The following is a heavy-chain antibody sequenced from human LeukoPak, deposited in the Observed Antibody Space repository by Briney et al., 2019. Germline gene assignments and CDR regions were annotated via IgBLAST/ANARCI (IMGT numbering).Heavy chain of an antibody. V-gene: IGHV1-46*01. Sequence: ASVKVSCKASGYTFTSYYIHWVRQAPGQGLEWMGIVHPSTGSTSFTQKFQGRVTMTSDTSTRTVCMELSSLRSEDTAVYYCAREWGLRLAVNPKGMDVWGQGTTVIVSS. CDR1: GYTFTSYY. CDR2: VHPSTGST. D-gene: IGHD6-19*01. J-gene: IGHJ6*02. CDR3: AREWGLRLAVNPKGMDV.